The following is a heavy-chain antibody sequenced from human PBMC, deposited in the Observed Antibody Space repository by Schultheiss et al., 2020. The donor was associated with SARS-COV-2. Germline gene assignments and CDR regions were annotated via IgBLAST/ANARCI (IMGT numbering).Heavy chain of an antibody. V-gene: IGHV3-30*03. Sequence: GGSLRLSCAASGFTFSNAWMSWVRQAPGKGLEWVAVISYDGSNKYYADSVKGRFTISRDNSKNTLYLQMNSLRAEDTAVYYCARGYVAPRNGGMDVWGQGTTVTVSS. D-gene: IGHD1-1*01. CDR2: ISYDGSNK. J-gene: IGHJ6*02. CDR1: GFTFSNAW. CDR3: ARGYVAPRNGGMDV.